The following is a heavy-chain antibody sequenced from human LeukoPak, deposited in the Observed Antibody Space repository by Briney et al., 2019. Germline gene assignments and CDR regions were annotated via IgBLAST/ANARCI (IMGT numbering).Heavy chain of an antibody. D-gene: IGHD3-16*01. CDR1: GLSVSDSS. CDR2: LFSSGNS. J-gene: IGHJ4*02. CDR3: MREGNWAY. Sequence: GGSLRLSCEVSGLSVSDSSMSWVRQAPGKGLEWVSVLFSSGNSYYADFVKGRFSVSRDNSKNTVYLQMNSLRVEDTAVYYCMREGNWAYWGQGTQVTVSS. V-gene: IGHV3-53*01.